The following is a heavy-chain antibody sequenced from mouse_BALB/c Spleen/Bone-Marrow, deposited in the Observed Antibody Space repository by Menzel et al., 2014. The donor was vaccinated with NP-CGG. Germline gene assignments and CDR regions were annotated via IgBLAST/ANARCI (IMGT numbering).Heavy chain of an antibody. J-gene: IGHJ1*01. Sequence: VQLQQSGAELVKPGASVKLSCKASGYTFTSYYMHWVKQRPGQGLEWIGEINPSNGGTNFNEKFKSKATLTVDKSSSTAYMQLSILTSEDSAIYCCTRSYYGNYFDVWGAGTTVTVSS. CDR3: TRSYYGNYFDV. V-gene: IGHV1S81*02. CDR1: GYTFTSYY. CDR2: INPSNGGT. D-gene: IGHD2-1*01.